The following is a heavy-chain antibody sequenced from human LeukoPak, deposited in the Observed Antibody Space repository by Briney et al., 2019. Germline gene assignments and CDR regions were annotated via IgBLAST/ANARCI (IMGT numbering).Heavy chain of an antibody. D-gene: IGHD4-23*01. CDR2: IYYSGST. CDR1: GGSISSGGYY. CDR3: ARSIRWAKFDP. V-gene: IGHV4-31*03. J-gene: IGHJ5*02. Sequence: SQTLSLTCTLSGGSISSGGYYWSWIRQHPGKGLEWIGYIYYSGSTYYNPSLKSRVTISVDTSKNQFSLKLSSVTAADTAVYYCARSIRWAKFDPWGQGTLVTVSS.